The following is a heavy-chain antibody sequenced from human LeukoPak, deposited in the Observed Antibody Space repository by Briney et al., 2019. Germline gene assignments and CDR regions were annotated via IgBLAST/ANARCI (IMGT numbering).Heavy chain of an antibody. J-gene: IGHJ6*03. Sequence: SETLSLTCTVSGGSISSYYWSWIRQPPGKGLEWIGYIYYSGSTNYNPSLKSRVTISVDTSKNQFSLKLSSVTAADTAAYYCARSVEGYCSGGSCYSYYYHMDVWGKGTTVTVSS. V-gene: IGHV4-59*01. D-gene: IGHD2-15*01. CDR1: GGSISSYY. CDR3: ARSVEGYCSGGSCYSYYYHMDV. CDR2: IYYSGST.